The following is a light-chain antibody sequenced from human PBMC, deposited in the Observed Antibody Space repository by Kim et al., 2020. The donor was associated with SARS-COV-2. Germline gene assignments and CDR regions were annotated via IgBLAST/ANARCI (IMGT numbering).Light chain of an antibody. Sequence: ASVGDRVTIPCRASQDIKNYLAWYRQKPGKVPEVLIYAASILQSGVPSRISGSGSGTDFTLTINSLQPEDVATYYCQKYNSAPWTFGQGTKVDIK. V-gene: IGKV1-27*01. J-gene: IGKJ1*01. CDR3: QKYNSAPWT. CDR2: AAS. CDR1: QDIKNY.